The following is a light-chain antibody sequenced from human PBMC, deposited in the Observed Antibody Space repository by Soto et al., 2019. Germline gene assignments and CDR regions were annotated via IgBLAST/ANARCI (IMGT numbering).Light chain of an antibody. J-gene: IGKJ5*01. CDR2: AAS. Sequence: DIQMTQSPSSLSAFVGDRVTITCRASQSISSYLNWYQQKPGKAPKLLIYAASSLQSGVPSRFSGSGSGTDFTLTISNLQPEDFATYYCQQSYNTPVTFGQGTRLEIK. V-gene: IGKV1-39*01. CDR1: QSISSY. CDR3: QQSYNTPVT.